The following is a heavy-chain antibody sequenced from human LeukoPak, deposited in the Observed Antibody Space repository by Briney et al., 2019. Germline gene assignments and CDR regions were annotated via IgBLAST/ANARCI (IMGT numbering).Heavy chain of an antibody. Sequence: ASMKVSCKASGYTFTDPYIHWVRRAPGQGLEWMGWINPNSGDTNYAQKFQGRVTMTRDTSISTAYMELSSLRSDDAAVYYCARIVDTHMDSWGQGTLVTVSS. CDR2: INPNSGDT. CDR1: GYTFTDPY. D-gene: IGHD3-16*02. CDR3: ARIVDTHMDS. V-gene: IGHV1-2*02. J-gene: IGHJ4*02.